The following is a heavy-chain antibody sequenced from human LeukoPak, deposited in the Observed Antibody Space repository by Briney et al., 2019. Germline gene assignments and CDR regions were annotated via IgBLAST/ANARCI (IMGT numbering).Heavy chain of an antibody. CDR1: GGSISSTNW. CDR2: ISLSGVT. J-gene: IGHJ4*02. V-gene: IGHV4-4*02. CDR3: SRESGAFSPFGY. D-gene: IGHD1-26*01. Sequence: SETLSLTCGVSGGSISSTNWWSWIRQPPGQGLEWIGEISLSGVTNYNPSLKSRVTMSLDRSKNHLSLTLTSVTAADTAVYYCSRESGAFSPFGYWGQGTLVTVSS.